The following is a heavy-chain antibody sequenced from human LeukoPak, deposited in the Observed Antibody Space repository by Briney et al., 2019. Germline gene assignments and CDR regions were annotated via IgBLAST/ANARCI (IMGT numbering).Heavy chain of an antibody. CDR3: ARGAYGSTQPFDY. Sequence: PSETLSLTCSVSGASFSTNYWSWIRQPAGKGLEWIGRIYTSGSTNYNPSLKSRVTMSVDTSKNQFSLKLSSVTAADTAVYYCARGAYGSTQPFDYWGQGTLVTVSS. J-gene: IGHJ4*02. V-gene: IGHV4-4*07. CDR1: GASFSTNY. D-gene: IGHD3-22*01. CDR2: IYTSGST.